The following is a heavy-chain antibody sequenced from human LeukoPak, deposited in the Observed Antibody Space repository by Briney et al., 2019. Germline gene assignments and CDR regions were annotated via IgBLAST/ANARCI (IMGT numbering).Heavy chain of an antibody. CDR3: ARGGNRFGGFYFDY. J-gene: IGHJ4*02. Sequence: SETLSLTCTVSADSLSSGGHYWTWIRQFPGKGLESIGFIHHSGRSRHNPSLKDRVAISVDTSRKQFALKLSSVTAADTAMYYCARGGNRFGGFYFDYWGQGIQVIVSS. D-gene: IGHD3-10*01. CDR2: IHHSGRS. CDR1: ADSLSSGGHY. V-gene: IGHV4-31*03.